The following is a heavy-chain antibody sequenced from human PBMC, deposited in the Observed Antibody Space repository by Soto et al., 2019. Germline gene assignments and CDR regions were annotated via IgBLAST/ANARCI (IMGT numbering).Heavy chain of an antibody. CDR2: IIPIFGTA. J-gene: IGHJ5*02. D-gene: IGHD6-13*01. CDR3: ARYRLEQQLSGWFDP. Sequence: QVQLVQSGAEVKKPGSSVKVSCKASGGTFSSYGISWVRQAPGQGLEWMGGIIPIFGTANYAQKFQGRVTITADESTSTAYMELSSLRSEDTAVYYCARYRLEQQLSGWFDPWGQGTLVTVSS. V-gene: IGHV1-69*01. CDR1: GGTFSSYG.